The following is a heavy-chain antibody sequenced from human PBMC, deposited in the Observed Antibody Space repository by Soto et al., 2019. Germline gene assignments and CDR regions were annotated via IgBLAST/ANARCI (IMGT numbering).Heavy chain of an antibody. J-gene: IGHJ4*02. CDR2: IYHSGST. CDR1: GGSISSSNW. D-gene: IGHD2-15*01. CDR3: ATSLWVVAATAFDY. V-gene: IGHV4-4*02. Sequence: QVQLQESGPGLVKPSGTLSLTCAVSGGSISSSNWWSWVRQPPGKGLEWIGEIYHSGSTNYNPSLKGRVTISVDKSKNQFSLKLGSVAAADTAVYYCATSLWVVAATAFDYWGQGTLVTVSS.